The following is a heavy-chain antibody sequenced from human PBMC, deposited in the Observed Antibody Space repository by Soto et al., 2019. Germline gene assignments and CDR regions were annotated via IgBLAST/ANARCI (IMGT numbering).Heavy chain of an antibody. V-gene: IGHV3-21*06. J-gene: IGHJ4*02. D-gene: IGHD1-1*01. CDR1: GVTFSSYI. Sequence: PVVSLILSCAASGVTFSSYIMNWFRQAPGKGLEWVSSISSTTNYIYYGDSMKGRFTISIDNAKNSLYLEMNSLRAEDTAVYYCARESEEVNSTFDYWGQGTLVTVSS. CDR3: ARESEEVNSTFDY. CDR2: ISSTTNYI.